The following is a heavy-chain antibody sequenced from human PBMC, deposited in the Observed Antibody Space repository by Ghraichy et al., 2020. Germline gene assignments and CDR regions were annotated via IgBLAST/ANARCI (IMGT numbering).Heavy chain of an antibody. J-gene: IGHJ3*01. CDR3: TREWSGLDF. CDR2: IYDSGSA. CDR1: ADSFSPYK. Sequence: SQTLSLTCTVSADSFSPYKWGWVRQPPGKGLEWIGYIYDSGSANYNPSLKSRVTITIDTSKKYFSLHLSSVTAADTAMYYCTREWSGLDFWGQGTMVSVSS. V-gene: IGHV4-59*01. D-gene: IGHD2-15*01.